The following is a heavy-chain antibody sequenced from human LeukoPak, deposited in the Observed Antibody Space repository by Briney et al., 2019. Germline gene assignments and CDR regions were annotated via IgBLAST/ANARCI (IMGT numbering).Heavy chain of an antibody. CDR3: ARQGIVGATTPGYFDY. D-gene: IGHD1-26*01. CDR1: DYSISSGYY. CDR2: IYHSGST. V-gene: IGHV4-38-2*02. Sequence: KPSETLSLTCSVSDYSISSGYYWGWIRQPPGKGLEWIGSIYHSGSTNYNPSLKSRVTISVDTSKNQFSLKLSSVTAADTAVYYCARQGIVGATTPGYFDYWGQGTLVTVSS. J-gene: IGHJ4*02.